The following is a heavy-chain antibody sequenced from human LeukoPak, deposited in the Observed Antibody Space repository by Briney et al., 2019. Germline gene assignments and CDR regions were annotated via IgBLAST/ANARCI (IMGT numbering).Heavy chain of an antibody. CDR2: INLNSGGT. V-gene: IGHV1-2*04. J-gene: IGHJ4*02. CDR3: ARDRGSGWSLDY. CDR1: GYTFTGYY. Sequence: ASVKVSCKASGYTFTGYYMHWVRQAPGQGLEWMGWINLNSGGTNYAQKFQDWVTMTRDTSISTAYMELSRLKSDDTAVYFCARDRGSGWSLDYWGQGTLVTVSS. D-gene: IGHD6-19*01.